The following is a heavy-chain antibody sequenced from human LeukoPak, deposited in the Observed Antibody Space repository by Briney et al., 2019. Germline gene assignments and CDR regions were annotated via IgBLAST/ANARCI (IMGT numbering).Heavy chain of an antibody. V-gene: IGHV3-7*01. CDR1: GFTFSSYW. Sequence: SGGSLRLSCAASGFTFSSYWMSWVRQAPGKGLEWVANIKQDGSEKYYVDSAKGRFTIYRDNAKNSLYLQMNSLRAEDTAVYYCARDFSVSASAYWGQGTLVTVSS. D-gene: IGHD2-2*01. CDR2: IKQDGSEK. CDR3: ARDFSVSASAY. J-gene: IGHJ4*02.